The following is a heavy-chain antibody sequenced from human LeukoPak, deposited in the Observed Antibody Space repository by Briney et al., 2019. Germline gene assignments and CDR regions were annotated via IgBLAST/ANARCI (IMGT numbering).Heavy chain of an antibody. CDR2: ISGSGGST. V-gene: IGHV3-23*01. D-gene: IGHD2-21*02. CDR1: GFTFSSYA. Sequence: GGSLRLSCAASGFTFSSYAMSWVRQAPGKGLEWVSAISGSGGSTYYADAVKGRFTISRDNSKNTLYLQMNSLRAEDTAVYYCAKYCGGDCYSRLSPGNYYYYGMDVWGQGTTVTVSS. CDR3: AKYCGGDCYSRLSPGNYYYYGMDV. J-gene: IGHJ6*02.